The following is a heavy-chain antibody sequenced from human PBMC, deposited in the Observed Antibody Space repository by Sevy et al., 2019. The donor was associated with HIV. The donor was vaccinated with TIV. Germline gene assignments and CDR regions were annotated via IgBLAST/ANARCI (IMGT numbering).Heavy chain of an antibody. D-gene: IGHD6-13*01. J-gene: IGHJ4*02. Sequence: GGSLRLSCTTSGFTFGDFAMSWVRQAPGKGLEWVAFIRSKTYGETTEYAASVKGRFTISRDDSKTIAYLQMNDLKTEDTGVYYCTRWKAAQSIFDYWGQGALVTVSS. CDR2: IRSKTYGETT. CDR1: GFTFGDFA. V-gene: IGHV3-49*04. CDR3: TRWKAAQSIFDY.